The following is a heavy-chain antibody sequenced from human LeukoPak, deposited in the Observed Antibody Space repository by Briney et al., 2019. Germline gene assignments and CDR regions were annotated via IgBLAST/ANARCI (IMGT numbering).Heavy chain of an antibody. V-gene: IGHV1-8*01. CDR3: ARDIDIVVPWRAFDI. CDR1: GYTFTSYD. CDR2: MNPNSGNT. D-gene: IGHD2-2*01. Sequence: ASVKVSCKASGYTFTSYDINWVRQATGQGLEWMGWMNPNSGNTGYAQKFQGRVTMTTDTSTSTAYMELRSLRSDDTAVYYCARDIDIVVPWRAFDIWGQGTMVTVSS. J-gene: IGHJ3*02.